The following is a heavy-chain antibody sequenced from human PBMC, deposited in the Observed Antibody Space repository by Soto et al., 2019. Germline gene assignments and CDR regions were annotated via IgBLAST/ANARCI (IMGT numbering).Heavy chain of an antibody. D-gene: IGHD6-6*01. CDR3: ARGSIFSSSPFDS. CDR1: GFPFSNYY. J-gene: IGHJ4*02. Sequence: PGGSLRLSCAASGFPFSNYYMNWIRHVPGKGLEWISYIHGRGTTTYHAASVRGRFTISRDNAKNSLYLQMNSLRAEDTAVYFCARGSIFSSSPFDSWGQGTLVTVSS. CDR2: IHGRGTTT. V-gene: IGHV3-11*01.